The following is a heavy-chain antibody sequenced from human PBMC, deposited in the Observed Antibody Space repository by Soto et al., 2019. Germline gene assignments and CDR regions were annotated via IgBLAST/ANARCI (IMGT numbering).Heavy chain of an antibody. CDR1: GGTFSSYA. J-gene: IGHJ4*02. CDR3: ARVTYYDFWSGYYLDY. Sequence: SVKVSCKASGGTFSSYAISWVRQAPGQGLEWMGGIIPIFGTANYAQKFQGRVTITADESTSTAYMELSSLRSEDTAVYYCARVTYYDFWSGYYLDYCGQGTLVTVSS. CDR2: IIPIFGTA. D-gene: IGHD3-3*01. V-gene: IGHV1-69*13.